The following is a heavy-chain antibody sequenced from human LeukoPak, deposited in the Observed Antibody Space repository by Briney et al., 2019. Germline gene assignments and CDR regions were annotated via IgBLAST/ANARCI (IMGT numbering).Heavy chain of an antibody. CDR1: GYTFIDYH. J-gene: IGHJ6*03. V-gene: IGHV1-2*06. CDR3: VRDIDYYDSSGFGGGYYYYYYMDV. CDR2: INPKSGGT. D-gene: IGHD3-22*01. Sequence: ASVKVSCKASGYTFIDYHLHWVRQAPGQGLEWMGRINPKSGGTNYAQKFQGRVTMTRDTSISTAYMGLSSLRSDDTAVYFCVRDIDYYDSSGFGGGYYYYYYMDVWGRGTTVTVSS.